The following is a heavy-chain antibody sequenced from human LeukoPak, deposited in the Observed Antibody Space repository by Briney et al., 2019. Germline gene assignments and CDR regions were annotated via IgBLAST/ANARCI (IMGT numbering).Heavy chain of an antibody. J-gene: IGHJ4*02. D-gene: IGHD4-17*01. CDR3: TKDYGDYVFYFDY. Sequence: GGSLRLSCAASGFTFSSYAMSWVRQAPGKGLEWVSAISGSGGSTYYADSVKGRFTIARDKSKTTLYLQMNSLRAEDTTVYYCTKDYGDYVFYFDYWGQGTLVTVSS. V-gene: IGHV3-23*01. CDR2: ISGSGGST. CDR1: GFTFSSYA.